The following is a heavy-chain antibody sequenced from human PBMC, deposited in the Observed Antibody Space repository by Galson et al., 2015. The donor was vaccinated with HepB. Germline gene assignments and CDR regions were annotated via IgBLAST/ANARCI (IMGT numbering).Heavy chain of an antibody. J-gene: IGHJ4*02. CDR2: ISAYNGNT. CDR1: GYTFTNYG. V-gene: IGHV1-18*04. D-gene: IGHD3-10*01. Sequence: SVKVSCKASGYTFTNYGISWVRQAPGEGLEWMGWISAYNGNTNYAQKLQGRVTMTKDTSTSTGYMELRCLRSDDTAVYYCARDPSSMGVVSMGFGEPPFDYWGQGTLVTVSS. CDR3: ARDPSSMGVVSMGFGEPPFDY.